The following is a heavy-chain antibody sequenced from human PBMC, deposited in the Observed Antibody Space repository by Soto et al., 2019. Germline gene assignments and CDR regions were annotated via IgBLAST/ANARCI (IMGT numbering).Heavy chain of an antibody. V-gene: IGHV3-23*01. CDR1: GFTFSNYA. J-gene: IGHJ6*03. CDR3: AKRVRTDPYYYYYYMDV. Sequence: GGSLRLSCAASGFTFSNYAMSWVRQAPGKGLEWVSAISGSGGSTYYADSVKGRFTIPRGNSKNTLYLQINSRRAEDTTVYYCAKRVRTDPYYYYYYMDVWGKGTTVTVSS. CDR2: ISGSGGST.